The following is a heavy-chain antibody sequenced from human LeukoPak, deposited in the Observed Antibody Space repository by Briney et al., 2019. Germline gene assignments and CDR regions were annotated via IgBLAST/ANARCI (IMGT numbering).Heavy chain of an antibody. CDR2: IYYSGST. Sequence: SETLSLTCTVSGGSISSYYWSWIRQSPGTGLEWIGYIYYSGSTNYNPSLKSRVTISVDTSKNQFSLKLSSVTAADTAVYYCARDIKYFASGSYYYWGQGTLVTVSS. CDR3: ARDIKYFASGSYYY. V-gene: IGHV4-59*12. CDR1: GGSISSYY. D-gene: IGHD3-10*01. J-gene: IGHJ4*02.